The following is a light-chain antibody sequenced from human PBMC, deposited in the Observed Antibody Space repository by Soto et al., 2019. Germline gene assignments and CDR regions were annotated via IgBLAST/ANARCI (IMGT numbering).Light chain of an antibody. V-gene: IGKV2-28*01. CDR1: QRLLHSNGNYF. CDR3: MQALQTPYT. J-gene: IGKJ2*01. CDR2: LGF. Sequence: EIVMTQSPPSLTVTPGEPATISCRSSQRLLHSNGNYFLDWYLQKPGQSPQLLIYLGFNRASGVHDRVSGSGAGTDVTLKISRVEAEDVGVYYCMQALQTPYTFGQGTKVDIK.